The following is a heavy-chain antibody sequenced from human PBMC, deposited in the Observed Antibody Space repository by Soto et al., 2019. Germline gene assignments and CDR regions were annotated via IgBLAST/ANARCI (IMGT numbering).Heavy chain of an antibody. CDR3: MRRTDGSPWCDP. CDR2: VYHSGTT. CDR1: GGAISSSNW. V-gene: IGHV4-4*02. J-gene: IGHJ5*02. Sequence: QVQLQESGPGLVKPSGTLSLTCAVSGGAISSSNWWSWVRQPPGKGLEWIGEVYHSGTTNYNPSLKSRGTISVDKSKNQFSLNLISVTAADPAIYYCMRRTDGSPWCDPWGQGTLVTVSS. D-gene: IGHD1-26*01.